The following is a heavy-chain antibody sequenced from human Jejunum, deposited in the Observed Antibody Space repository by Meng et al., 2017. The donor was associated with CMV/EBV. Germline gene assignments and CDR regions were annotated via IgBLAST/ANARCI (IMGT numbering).Heavy chain of an antibody. CDR1: GFTFTTYF. V-gene: IGHV1-46*01. CDR3: AREMPMTCYFDQ. Sequence: QVQLVQSGAEVKKPGVSLKLSCETSGFTFTTYFMHWLRQAPGQGLQWMGLFNPNGDVTTYSPRFQGRITLTGDTSTSTLYMELSSLTSDDTAVYCCAREMPMTCYFDQWGQGTLVTVSS. J-gene: IGHJ4*03. CDR2: FNPNGDVT. D-gene: IGHD3-22*01.